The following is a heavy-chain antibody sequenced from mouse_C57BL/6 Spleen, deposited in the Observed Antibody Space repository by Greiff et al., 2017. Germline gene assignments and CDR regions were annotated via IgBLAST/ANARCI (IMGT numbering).Heavy chain of an antibody. CDR3: TTLYDYGGGGFDY. V-gene: IGHV14-4*01. Sequence: DVQLQESGAELVRPGASVKLSCTASGFNIKDDYMHWVKQSPEQGLEWIGWIDPENGDTAYASKFQGKATITVDTSSNTAYLQLSRLTSEDTAVYYCTTLYDYGGGGFDYGGQGTTLTVSS. CDR2: IDPENGDT. J-gene: IGHJ2*01. CDR1: GFNIKDDY. D-gene: IGHD2-4*01.